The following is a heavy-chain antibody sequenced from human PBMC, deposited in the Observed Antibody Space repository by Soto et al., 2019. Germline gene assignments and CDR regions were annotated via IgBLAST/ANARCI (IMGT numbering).Heavy chain of an antibody. J-gene: IGHJ4*02. Sequence: ASLKVSCKVSGYTLTELSMHWVRQAPGKGLEWMGGFDPEDGETIYAQKFQGRVTMTEDTSTDTAYMELSSLRSEDTAVYYCATTQAWQQLGNFDYWGQGTLVTVSS. V-gene: IGHV1-24*01. D-gene: IGHD6-13*01. CDR1: GYTLTELS. CDR3: ATTQAWQQLGNFDY. CDR2: FDPEDGET.